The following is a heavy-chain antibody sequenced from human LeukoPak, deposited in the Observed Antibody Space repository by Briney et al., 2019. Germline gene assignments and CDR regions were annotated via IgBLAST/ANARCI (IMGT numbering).Heavy chain of an antibody. CDR3: TRGSGSFDP. CDR1: GFTFSGSA. D-gene: IGHD3-10*01. V-gene: IGHV3-73*01. CDR2: IRSKANSYAT. Sequence: GGSLRLSCAASGFTFSGSAMHWVRQASGKGLEWVGRIRSKANSYATAYAASVRGRFTISRDDSKNTAYLQMNSLKTEDTAVYYCTRGSGSFDPWGQGTLVTVSS. J-gene: IGHJ5*02.